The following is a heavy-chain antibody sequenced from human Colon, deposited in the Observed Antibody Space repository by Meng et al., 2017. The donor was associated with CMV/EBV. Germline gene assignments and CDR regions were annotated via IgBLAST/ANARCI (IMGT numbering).Heavy chain of an antibody. J-gene: IGHJ4*02. CDR1: FSLNTVQLS. V-gene: IGHV2-5*01. D-gene: IGHD5-12*01. Sequence: FSLNTVQLSVGWIRQPPGKALEWLALVYWNDDKRYNPSLKNRLTVTKDTSKNQVVLRVTNMDPVDSGTYFCAHGGSGYDFGAGGVDYWGQGTLVTVSS. CDR2: VYWNDDK. CDR3: AHGGSGYDFGAGGVDY.